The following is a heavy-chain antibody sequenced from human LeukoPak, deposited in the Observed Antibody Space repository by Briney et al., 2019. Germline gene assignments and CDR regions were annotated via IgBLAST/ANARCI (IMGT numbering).Heavy chain of an antibody. V-gene: IGHV3-74*01. CDR1: GFNLNTYW. CDR3: ARALYGSASQQDY. D-gene: IGHD3-10*01. J-gene: IGHJ4*02. Sequence: GGSLRLSCAASGFNLNTYWMHWVRQAPGKGLVWVSRINPDGGSTTRADSVKGRFTISRDNAKNMVHLQMNSLRAEDTAVYYCARALYGSASQQDYWGQGTLVTVSS. CDR2: INPDGGST.